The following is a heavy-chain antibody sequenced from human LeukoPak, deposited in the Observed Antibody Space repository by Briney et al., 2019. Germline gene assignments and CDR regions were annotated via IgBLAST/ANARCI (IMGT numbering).Heavy chain of an antibody. J-gene: IGHJ4*02. D-gene: IGHD3-10*01. CDR1: GFTFSSYG. CDR3: AKDSAYYGSGSPLDY. V-gene: IGHV3-30*18. Sequence: GGSLRLSCAASGFTFSSYGMHWVRQAPGKGLEWVAVISYDGSNKYYADSVKGRFTISRDNSKNTLYLQMNSLRAEDTAVYYCAKDSAYYGSGSPLDYWGQGTLVTVSS. CDR2: ISYDGSNK.